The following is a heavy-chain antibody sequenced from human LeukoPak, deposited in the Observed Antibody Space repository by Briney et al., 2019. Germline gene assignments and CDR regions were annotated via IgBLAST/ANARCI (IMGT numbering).Heavy chain of an antibody. CDR2: IYYSGST. CDR3: ARLIIRPRVAATRGWFDP. D-gene: IGHD2-15*01. V-gene: IGHV4-39*01. J-gene: IGHJ5*02. Sequence: PSETLSLTCTVSGGSISSSSYYWGWIRQPPGKGLEWIGSIYYSGSTYYNPSLKSRVTISVDTSKNQFSLKLSSVTAADTAVYYCARLIIRPRVAATRGWFDPWGQGTLVTVSS. CDR1: GGSISSSSYY.